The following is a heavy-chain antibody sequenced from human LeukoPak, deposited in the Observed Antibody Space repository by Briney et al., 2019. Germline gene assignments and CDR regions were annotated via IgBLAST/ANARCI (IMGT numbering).Heavy chain of an antibody. CDR1: GGSISSYY. Sequence: SETLSLTCTVSGGSISSYYWSWIRQPPGKGLEWIGYIYCSGSTNYNPSLKSRVTISVDTSKNQFSLKLSSVTAADTAVYYCARTNGPAAAYDYWGQGTLVTVSS. D-gene: IGHD6-13*01. J-gene: IGHJ4*02. CDR3: ARTNGPAAAYDY. V-gene: IGHV4-59*08. CDR2: IYCSGST.